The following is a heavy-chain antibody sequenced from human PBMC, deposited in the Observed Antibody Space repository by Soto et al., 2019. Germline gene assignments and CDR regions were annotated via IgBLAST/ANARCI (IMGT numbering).Heavy chain of an antibody. CDR3: AKDLAAIAVPALGYYSGMDV. D-gene: IGHD2-2*01. J-gene: IGHJ6*02. V-gene: IGHV3-23*01. Sequence: ETLSLTCAVYGGSFSGYYWSWIRQAPGKGLEWVSAISGSGGSTYYADSVRGRFTISRDNSKNTLYLQMNSLRAEDTPVYYCAKDLAAIAVPALGYYSGMDVWGQGTTVTVSS. CDR2: ISGSGGST. CDR1: GGSFSGYY.